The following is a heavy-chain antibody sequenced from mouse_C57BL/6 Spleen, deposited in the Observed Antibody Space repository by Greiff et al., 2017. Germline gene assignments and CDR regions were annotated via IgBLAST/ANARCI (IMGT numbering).Heavy chain of an antibody. CDR2: IYPGSGST. J-gene: IGHJ2*01. V-gene: IGHV1-55*01. Sequence: QVQLQQPGAELVKPGASVKMSCKASGYTFTSYWITWVKQRPGQGLEWIGYIYPGSGSTNYNEKFKSKATLTVDTSSSTAYMQLSSLTSENSAVYYFARSPSRGSIAPSWGQGTTLTVSS. CDR1: GYTFTSYW. CDR3: ARSPSRGSIAPS. D-gene: IGHD2-10*02.